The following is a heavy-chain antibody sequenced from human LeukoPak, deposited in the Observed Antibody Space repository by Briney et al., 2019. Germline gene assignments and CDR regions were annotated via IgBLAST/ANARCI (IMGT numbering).Heavy chain of an antibody. D-gene: IGHD3-10*01. CDR1: GGSISSYY. CDR3: ARDEAAMVPFFDY. J-gene: IGHJ4*02. V-gene: IGHV4-59*01. CDR2: IYYSGST. Sequence: SETLSLTCTVSGGSISSYYWSWIRQPPGKGLEWIGYIYYSGSTNYNPSLKSRVTISVDTSKNQFTLKLSSVTAADTAVYYCARDEAAMVPFFDYWGQGTLVTVSS.